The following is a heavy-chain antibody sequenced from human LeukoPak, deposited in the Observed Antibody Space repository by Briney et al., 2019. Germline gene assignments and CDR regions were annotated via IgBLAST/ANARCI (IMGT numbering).Heavy chain of an antibody. J-gene: IGHJ4*02. CDR3: ARDMPAKGRDGEELGVEFDY. CDR2: INPSGGST. D-gene: IGHD3-3*01. Sequence: ASVKVSCKASGYTFTSYYMHWVRQAPGQGLEWMGIINPSGGSTSYAQKFQGRVTMTRDTSTSTVYMELSSLRSEDTAVYYCARDMPAKGRDGEELGVEFDYWGQGTLVTVSS. V-gene: IGHV1-46*01. CDR1: GYTFTSYY.